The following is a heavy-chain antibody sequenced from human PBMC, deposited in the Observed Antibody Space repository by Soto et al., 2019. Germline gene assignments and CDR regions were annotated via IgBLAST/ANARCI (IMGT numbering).Heavy chain of an antibody. CDR1: GGTFSNYA. J-gene: IGHJ3*02. D-gene: IGHD3-22*01. CDR3: AGGEKYYCDSSGYYSAFDI. CDR2: IIPIFATA. Sequence: SVKVSCKASGGTFSNYAISWVRQAPGQGLEWMGGIIPIFATANYAQKFQGRVTITADKSTSTAYMELSSLRSEDTAVYYCAGGEKYYCDSSGYYSAFDIWGQGTMVTVSS. V-gene: IGHV1-69*06.